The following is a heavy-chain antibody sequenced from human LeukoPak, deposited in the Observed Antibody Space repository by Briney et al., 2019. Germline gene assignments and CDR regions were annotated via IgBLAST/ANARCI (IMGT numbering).Heavy chain of an antibody. D-gene: IGHD1-26*01. Sequence: SETLSLTCTVSGGSISGSSYYWGWIRQPPGKGLEWIGSIYYSGSTYYNPSLKSRVTISVDTSKNQFSLKLSSVTAADTAVYYCASLAVSNSGSGDYWGQGTLVTVSS. CDR3: ASLAVSNSGSGDY. V-gene: IGHV4-39*07. CDR2: IYYSGST. J-gene: IGHJ4*02. CDR1: GGSISGSSYY.